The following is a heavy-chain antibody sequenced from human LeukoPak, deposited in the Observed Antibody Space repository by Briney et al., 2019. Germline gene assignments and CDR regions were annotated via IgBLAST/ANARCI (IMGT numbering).Heavy chain of an antibody. Sequence: GGSLRLSCAASGFTFSSYGMHWVRQAPGNGLEWVAFVRYDESNKYYADSVKGRFTISRDNSKNTLYLQMNSLRAEDTAVYYCARRLYDYVWGSYRPHDAFDIWGQGTMVTVSS. V-gene: IGHV3-30*02. D-gene: IGHD3-16*02. J-gene: IGHJ3*02. CDR2: VRYDESNK. CDR3: ARRLYDYVWGSYRPHDAFDI. CDR1: GFTFSSYG.